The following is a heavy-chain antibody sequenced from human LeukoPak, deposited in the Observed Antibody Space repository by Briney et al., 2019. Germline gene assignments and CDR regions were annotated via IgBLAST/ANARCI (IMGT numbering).Heavy chain of an antibody. D-gene: IGHD6-6*01. CDR2: IDPNSGGT. CDR3: ARGRPTSIAARPYYYYYYMDV. V-gene: IGHV1-2*02. J-gene: IGHJ6*03. Sequence: ASVKVSCKASGYTFTGYYMHWVRQAPGQGLEWMGWIDPNSGGTNYAQKFQGRVTMTRDTSISTAYMELSRLRSDDTAVYYCARGRPTSIAARPYYYYYYMDVWGKGTTVTVSS. CDR1: GYTFTGYY.